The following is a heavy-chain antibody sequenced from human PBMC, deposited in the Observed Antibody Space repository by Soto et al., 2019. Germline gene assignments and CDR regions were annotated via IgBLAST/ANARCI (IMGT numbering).Heavy chain of an antibody. CDR2: IYYSGST. V-gene: IGHV4-61*01. CDR1: GGTVSSSSYY. Sequence: PAGTLSSACTVSGGTVSSSSYYWSWIRQPPGKGLEWIGYIYYSGSTNYNPSLKSRVTISVDTSKNQFSLKLSSVTAADTAVYYCARERAAGTHYGMDVWGQGTTVTVSS. D-gene: IGHD6-13*01. J-gene: IGHJ6*01. CDR3: ARERAAGTHYGMDV.